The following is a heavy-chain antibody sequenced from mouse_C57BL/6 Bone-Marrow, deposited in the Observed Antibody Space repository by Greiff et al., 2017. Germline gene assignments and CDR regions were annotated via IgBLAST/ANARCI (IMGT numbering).Heavy chain of an antibody. V-gene: IGHV1-69*01. CDR3: AREGTTVVARWYFDV. J-gene: IGHJ1*03. CDR2: IDHSDSYT. D-gene: IGHD1-1*01. CDR1: GYTFTGYW. Sequence: QVQLQQPGAELVMPGASVKLSCKASGYTFTGYWMHWVQQRPGQGLEWIGEIDHSDSYTNYNQKFKGKSTLTVDKSSSTAYMQLSSLTSEDSAVYYCAREGTTVVARWYFDVWGTGTTVTVSS.